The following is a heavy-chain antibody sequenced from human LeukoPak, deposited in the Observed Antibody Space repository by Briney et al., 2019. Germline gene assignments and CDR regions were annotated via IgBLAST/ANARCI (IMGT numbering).Heavy chain of an antibody. CDR2: IYPGDSDT. J-gene: IGHJ6*02. D-gene: IGHD3-9*01. CDR1: GYSFTSYW. CDR3: ARQGHGILTGYYGYYYYGMDV. Sequence: GESLKISCKGSGYSFTSYWIGWVRQMPGKGLEWMGIIYPGDSDTRYSPSFQGQVTISADKSISTAYLQWSSLKASDTAMYYCARQGHGILTGYYGYYYYGMDVWGQGTTVTVSS. V-gene: IGHV5-51*01.